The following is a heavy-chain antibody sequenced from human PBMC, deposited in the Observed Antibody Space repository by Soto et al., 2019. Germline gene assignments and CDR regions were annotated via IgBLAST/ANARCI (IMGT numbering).Heavy chain of an antibody. CDR1: GFTFSSYG. D-gene: IGHD3-22*01. CDR3: ARYYYDSSGYYPL. J-gene: IGHJ4*02. V-gene: IGHV3-33*01. CDR2: MWSDGSNK. Sequence: QVQLVESGGGVVQPGRSLRLSCAASGFTFSSYGMHWVRQAPGRGLEWVAVMWSDGSNKYYADSVKGRFTISRDNSKNTLYLQMNSLRAKDTAVYYCARYYYDSSGYYPLWGQGTLVTVSS.